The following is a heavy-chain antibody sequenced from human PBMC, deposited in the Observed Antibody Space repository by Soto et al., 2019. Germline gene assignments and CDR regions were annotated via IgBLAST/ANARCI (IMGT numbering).Heavy chain of an antibody. V-gene: IGHV4-59*01. CDR1: GGSISSYY. Sequence: PSETLSLTCTVSGGSISSYYWSWIRQPPGKGLEWIGYIYYSGSTNYNPSLKSRVTISVDTSKNQFSLKLSSVTAADTAVYYCARDHDYSFDYWGQGTLVTVSS. CDR3: ARDHDYSFDY. J-gene: IGHJ4*02. CDR2: IYYSGST. D-gene: IGHD4-17*01.